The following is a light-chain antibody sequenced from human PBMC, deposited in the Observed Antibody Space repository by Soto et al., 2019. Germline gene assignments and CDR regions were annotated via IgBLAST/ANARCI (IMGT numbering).Light chain of an antibody. CDR1: QRCNYY. CDR3: QQRRNWPLT. V-gene: IGKV3-11*01. Sequence: EIGWTQAPATISLSPEERATLSGRARQRCNYYLSCYQQKSGQAHRLLIFDASNRDTSIPARFSGSASGTDFTLTISIRDPEDFAVYYCQQRRNWPLTFGGGTTVEIK. J-gene: IGKJ4*01. CDR2: DAS.